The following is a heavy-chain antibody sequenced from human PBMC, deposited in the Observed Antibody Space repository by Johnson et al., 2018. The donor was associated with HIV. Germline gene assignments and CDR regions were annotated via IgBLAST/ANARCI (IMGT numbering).Heavy chain of an antibody. CDR2: ISYDGSNK. V-gene: IGHV3-30-3*01. CDR1: GFTFSSYA. Sequence: QVQLVESGGGVVQPGRSLRLSCAASGFTFSSYAMHWVRQAPGKGLEWVAVISYDGSNKYYADSVKGRLTISRDNSKNTLYLQMNSLRAEDTAVYYCARAEDYTGGAFDIWGQGTMVTVSS. D-gene: IGHD2-2*02. CDR3: ARAEDYTGGAFDI. J-gene: IGHJ3*02.